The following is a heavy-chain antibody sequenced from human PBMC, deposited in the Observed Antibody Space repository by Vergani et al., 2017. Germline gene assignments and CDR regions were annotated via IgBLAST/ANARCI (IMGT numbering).Heavy chain of an antibody. J-gene: IGHJ2*01. D-gene: IGHD3-3*01. CDR1: GFTFSSYW. CDR3: ARDDFWSGYTAHFDL. Sequence: EVQLVESGGGLVQPGGSLRLSCAASGFTFSSYWMSWVRQAPGKGLEWVANIKQDGSEKYYVDSVKGRFTISRDNAKNSLYLRMNSLRAEDTAVYYCARDDFWSGYTAHFDLWGRGTLVTVSS. CDR2: IKQDGSEK. V-gene: IGHV3-7*03.